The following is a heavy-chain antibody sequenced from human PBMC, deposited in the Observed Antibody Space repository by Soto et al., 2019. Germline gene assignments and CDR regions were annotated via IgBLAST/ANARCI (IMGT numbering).Heavy chain of an antibody. Sequence: SENLSLTCTVSGASMGSTYWSWIRQTPGKGLEWIGYMYYTGTHIYNPSLKSRVTMSVDTPNKQFSLKLGSVTAADTAVYYCARADSSVPDREYYFDYWGQGTLVTVSS. CDR2: MYYTGTH. D-gene: IGHD6-19*01. V-gene: IGHV4-59*12. J-gene: IGHJ4*02. CDR1: GASMGSTY. CDR3: ARADSSVPDREYYFDY.